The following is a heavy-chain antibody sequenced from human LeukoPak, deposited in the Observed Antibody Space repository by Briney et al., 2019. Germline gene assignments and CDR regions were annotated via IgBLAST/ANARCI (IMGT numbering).Heavy chain of an antibody. J-gene: IGHJ4*02. CDR1: GFTFSSYG. D-gene: IGHD3-3*01. CDR2: IWYDGSNK. V-gene: IGHV3-33*01. Sequence: GRSLRLSCAASGFTFSSYGMHWVRQAPGKGLEWVAVIWYDGSNKYYADSVKGRFTISRDNSKNTLYLQMNSLRAEDTAVYYCARGYDFWSGSLRSPYFGYWGQGTLVTVSS. CDR3: ARGYDFWSGSLRSPYFGY.